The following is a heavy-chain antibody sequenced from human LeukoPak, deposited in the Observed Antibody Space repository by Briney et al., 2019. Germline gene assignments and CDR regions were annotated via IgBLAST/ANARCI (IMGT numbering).Heavy chain of an antibody. V-gene: IGHV4-61*02. J-gene: IGHJ4*02. CDR3: ARERGISGSSTSCYIYDFDY. CDR1: GGSISSGSYY. Sequence: TSETLSLTCTVSGGSISSGSYYWSWIRQPAGKGLEWIGRIYTSGSTNYNPSLKSRVTISVDTSKNQFSLKLSPVTAADTAVYYCARERGISGSSTSCYIYDFDYWGQGTLVTVSS. D-gene: IGHD2-2*01. CDR2: IYTSGST.